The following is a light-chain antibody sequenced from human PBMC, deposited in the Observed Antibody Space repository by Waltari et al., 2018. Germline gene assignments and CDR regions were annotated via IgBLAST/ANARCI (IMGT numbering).Light chain of an antibody. CDR1: QSVRRY. CDR2: DAS. J-gene: IGKJ1*01. CDR3: QQRSSWPPT. V-gene: IGKV3-11*01. Sequence: EIVLTQSPATLSLSPGERATLSCRASQSVRRYLAWYQQTPGQAPRLLIYDASNRATGIPARFSGGGSGTDFTLTISSLAPEDFAVYYCQQRSSWPPTFGQGTKVEIK.